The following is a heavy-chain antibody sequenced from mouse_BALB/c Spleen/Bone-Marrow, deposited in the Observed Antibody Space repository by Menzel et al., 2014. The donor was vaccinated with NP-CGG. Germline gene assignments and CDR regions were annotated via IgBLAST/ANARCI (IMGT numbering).Heavy chain of an antibody. CDR2: IYPGGGYT. V-gene: IGHV1-63*02. CDR3: AREEYGNYDRFIDC. D-gene: IGHD2-10*02. CDR1: GYTFTNYW. Sequence: VKLMESGAELVRPGTSVKISCKASGYTFTNYWLSWVKQRPGHGLEWIGDIYPGGGYTNFNERFKGKATLTADTSSSTAYMQLSSLTSEDSAVYFCAREEYGNYDRFIDCWGQGTTLTVSS. J-gene: IGHJ2*01.